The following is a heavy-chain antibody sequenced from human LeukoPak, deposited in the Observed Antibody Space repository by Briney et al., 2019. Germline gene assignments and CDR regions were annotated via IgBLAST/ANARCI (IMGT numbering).Heavy chain of an antibody. CDR1: EFTFDRYT. V-gene: IGHV3-43*01. J-gene: IGHJ4*02. CDR2: AGWAGGTT. Sequence: GGSLRLSCATSEFTFDRYTIHWVRQAPGKGLEWVSLAGWAGGTTYYSDSVRGRFTISRDSGKNSVYLQINSLTTDDTAFYFCAKELDTMFFDYWGQGALVTVSS. D-gene: IGHD3-10*02. CDR3: AKELDTMFFDY.